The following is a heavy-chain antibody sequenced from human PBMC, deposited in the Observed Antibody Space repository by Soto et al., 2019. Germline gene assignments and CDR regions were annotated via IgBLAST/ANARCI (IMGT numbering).Heavy chain of an antibody. CDR1: GFTFSSYG. Sequence: QVQLVEFGGGVVQPGRSLRLSCAASGFTFSSYGMHWVRQAPGKGLEWVAVISYDGSNKYYADSVKGRFTISRDNSKNTLYLQMNSLRAEDTAVYYCAKNIVATTHNFDYWGQGTLVTVSS. D-gene: IGHD5-12*01. V-gene: IGHV3-30*18. CDR3: AKNIVATTHNFDY. J-gene: IGHJ4*02. CDR2: ISYDGSNK.